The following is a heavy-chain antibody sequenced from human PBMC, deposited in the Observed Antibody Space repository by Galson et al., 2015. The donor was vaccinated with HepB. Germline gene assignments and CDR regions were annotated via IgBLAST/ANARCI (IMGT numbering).Heavy chain of an antibody. CDR1: GYTFTGYY. J-gene: IGHJ6*02. V-gene: IGHV1-2*06. CDR3: ARDWIVGATGYYNGMDV. Sequence: SVKVSCKASGYTFTGYYMHWVRQAPGQGLEWMGRINPNSGGTNYAQKFQGRVTMTRDTSISTAYMELSRLRSDDTAVYYCARDWIVGATGYYNGMDVWGQGTTVTVSS. CDR2: INPNSGGT. D-gene: IGHD1-26*01.